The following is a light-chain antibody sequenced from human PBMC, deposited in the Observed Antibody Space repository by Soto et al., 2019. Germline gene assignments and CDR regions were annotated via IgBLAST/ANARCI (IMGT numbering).Light chain of an antibody. V-gene: IGLV2-23*02. CDR2: EVS. CDR1: SSDVGSYTL. J-gene: IGLJ1*01. CDR3: CSYAGSSIHV. Sequence: QSVLTQPASVSGSPGQSITISRTGTSSDVGSYTLVSWYQQHPGKAPKLMIFEVSKRPSGVSNRFSGSKSGNTASLTISGLQAEDEADYYCCSYAGSSIHVFGAGTNFTVL.